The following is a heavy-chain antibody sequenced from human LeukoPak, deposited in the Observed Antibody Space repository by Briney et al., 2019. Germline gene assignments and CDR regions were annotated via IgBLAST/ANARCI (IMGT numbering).Heavy chain of an antibody. D-gene: IGHD3-3*01. CDR3: ARGYYDFWSGYYEQPDY. CDR2: IKQDGSEK. Sequence: GGSLRLSCAASGFTFSSYWMSWVRQAPGKGLEWVANIKQDGSEKYYVDSVKGRFTIPRDNAKNSLYLQMNSLRAEDTAVYYCARGYYDFWSGYYEQPDYWGQGTLVTVSS. V-gene: IGHV3-7*03. CDR1: GFTFSSYW. J-gene: IGHJ4*02.